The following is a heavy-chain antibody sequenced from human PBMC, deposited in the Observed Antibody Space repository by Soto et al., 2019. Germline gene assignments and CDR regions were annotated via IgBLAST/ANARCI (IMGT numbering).Heavy chain of an antibody. D-gene: IGHD5-12*01. CDR2: IGGRGNSA. CDR1: GFTFTNYA. V-gene: IGHV3-23*01. Sequence: GGSLRLSCAASGFTFTNYAMNWVRQAPGKGLEWVSVIGGRGNSAYYADSVQGRFTISRDNSKNTLSLQMSSLTADDTAIYYCVREGRGSFDFWGRGTMVTVSS. CDR3: VREGRGSFDF. J-gene: IGHJ3*01.